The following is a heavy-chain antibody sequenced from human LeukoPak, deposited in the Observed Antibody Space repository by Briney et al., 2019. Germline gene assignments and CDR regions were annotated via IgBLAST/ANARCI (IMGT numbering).Heavy chain of an antibody. V-gene: IGHV3-23*01. CDR2: ISTSGGNT. CDR3: AKSSSSRAGADY. CDR1: GFAFSTYA. Sequence: GGSLRLSCAASGFAFSTYAMGWVRQAPGKGLEWVSTISTSGGNTYYADSVKGRFTISRDNSKNSLYLQMNSLRAEDTAVYYCAKSSSSRAGADYWGQGTLVTVSS. D-gene: IGHD6-6*01. J-gene: IGHJ4*02.